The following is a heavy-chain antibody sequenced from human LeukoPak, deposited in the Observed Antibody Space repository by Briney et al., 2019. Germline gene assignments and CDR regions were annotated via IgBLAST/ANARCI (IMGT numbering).Heavy chain of an antibody. CDR1: GYSLSSGYY. J-gene: IGHJ3*02. CDR2: IYHSGST. D-gene: IGHD6-19*01. CDR3: ARAQFLQYSSGRDDAFDI. V-gene: IGHV4-38-2*02. Sequence: PSETLSLTCIVSGYSLSSGYYWGWIRQPPGKGLEWIGYIYHSGSTYYNPSLSSRVTISVDRSKNQFSLKMSSVTAADTAVYYCARAQFLQYSSGRDDAFDIWGQGTMVTVSS.